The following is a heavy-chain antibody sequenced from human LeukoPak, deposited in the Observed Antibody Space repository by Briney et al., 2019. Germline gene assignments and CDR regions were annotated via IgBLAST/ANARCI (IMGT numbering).Heavy chain of an antibody. V-gene: IGHV3-33*01. D-gene: IGHD4-17*01. J-gene: IGHJ5*02. CDR3: SRGSYGDYNNWFDP. CDR1: GFTFSSCA. Sequence: GGSLRLSCAASGFTFSSCAMHWVRQAPGKGLEWVADIWYNGSNKYYAESVKGRFTISRDNSRNTLYLQMNSLRAEDTAVYYCSRGSYGDYNNWFDPWGQGTLVIVSS. CDR2: IWYNGSNK.